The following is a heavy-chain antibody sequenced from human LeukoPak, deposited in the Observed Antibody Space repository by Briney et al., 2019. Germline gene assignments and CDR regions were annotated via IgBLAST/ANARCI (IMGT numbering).Heavy chain of an antibody. CDR1: GGSFSGYY. D-gene: IGHD1-26*01. Sequence: PSETLSLTCAVYGGSFSGYYWSWIRQPPGKGLEWIGYIYYSGSTIYNPSLKSRVTITLDTSENQFSLKLSFVTAADTAVYYCARWDSYYYGMDVWGQGTTVTVSS. CDR3: ARWDSYYYGMDV. V-gene: IGHV4-59*01. J-gene: IGHJ6*02. CDR2: IYYSGST.